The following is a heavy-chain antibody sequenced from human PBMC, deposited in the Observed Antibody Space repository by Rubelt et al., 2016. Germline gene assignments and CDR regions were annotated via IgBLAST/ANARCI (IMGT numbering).Heavy chain of an antibody. CDR2: INKGSNTI. CDR1: GFTFSSYS. V-gene: IGHV3-21*05. Sequence: EVQLVESGGGLVKPGGSLRLSCAASGFTFSSYSMNWVRQAPGKGLEWVSYINKGSNTIYYADSVKGRFTISRDDAKNSLYWQMNSLRDEDTAVYYCARDSYSSSGKAFFDHWGQGALVTVSS. J-gene: IGHJ4*02. CDR3: ARDSYSSSGKAFFDH. D-gene: IGHD6-13*01.